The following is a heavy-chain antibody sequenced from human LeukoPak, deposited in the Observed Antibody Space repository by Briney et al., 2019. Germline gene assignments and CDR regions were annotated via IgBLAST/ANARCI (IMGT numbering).Heavy chain of an antibody. D-gene: IGHD1-26*01. CDR2: LYSGGST. Sequence: PWGSLRLSCVASGFTVRNNYMSWVRQAPGKGLEWVSVLYSGGSTSYADSVKGRFTISRDNSKNTVFLQMASLRAEDTALYYCARDPHYTGSGTYFDYWGQGTLVTVSS. V-gene: IGHV3-66*01. CDR1: GFTVRNNY. CDR3: ARDPHYTGSGTYFDY. J-gene: IGHJ4*02.